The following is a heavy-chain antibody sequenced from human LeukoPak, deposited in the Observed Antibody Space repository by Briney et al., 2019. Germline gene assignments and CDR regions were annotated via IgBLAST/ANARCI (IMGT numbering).Heavy chain of an antibody. V-gene: IGHV4-39*07. D-gene: IGHD2-2*01. J-gene: IGHJ4*02. CDR1: GGSISSSSYY. Sequence: PETLSLTCTVSGGSISSSSYYWGWIRQPPGKGLEWIGSIYYSGSTYYNPSLNSRVTISVDTSKNQFSLKLSSVTAADTAVYYCATLEKWDSSTRHYYFDYWGQGTLVTVSS. CDR3: ATLEKWDSSTRHYYFDY. CDR2: IYYSGST.